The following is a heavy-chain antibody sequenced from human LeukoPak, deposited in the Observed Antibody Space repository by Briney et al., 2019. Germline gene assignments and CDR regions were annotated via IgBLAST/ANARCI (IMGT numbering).Heavy chain of an antibody. CDR2: IYHSGST. CDR3: ARAIFGVVTYYFDY. Sequence: SETLSLTCTVSGYSISSGYYWGWIRQPPGKGLEWIGSIYHSGSTYYNPSLKSRVTISVDTSKNQFSLKLSSVTAADTAVYYCARAIFGVVTYYFDYWGQGTLVTVSS. J-gene: IGHJ4*02. D-gene: IGHD3-3*01. V-gene: IGHV4-38-2*02. CDR1: GYSISSGYY.